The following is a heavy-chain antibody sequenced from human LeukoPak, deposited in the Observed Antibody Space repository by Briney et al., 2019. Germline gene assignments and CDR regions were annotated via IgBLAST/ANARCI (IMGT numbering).Heavy chain of an antibody. Sequence: PGGSLRLSCAASGFTFSDYSMSWIRQAPGKGLECVSYISSSSTYRNYADSVKGRFTISRDNAKNSLYLQMNSLRAEDTAVYYCARGVTSWYKDPFGDWGQGTLVIVSS. CDR2: ISSSSTYR. CDR1: GFTFSDYS. V-gene: IGHV3-11*06. J-gene: IGHJ4*02. D-gene: IGHD6-13*01. CDR3: ARGVTSWYKDPFGD.